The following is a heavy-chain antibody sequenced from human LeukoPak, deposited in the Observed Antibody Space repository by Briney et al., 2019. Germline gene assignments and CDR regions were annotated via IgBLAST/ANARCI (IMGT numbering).Heavy chain of an antibody. Sequence: PSETLSLTCTVSGGSISSYYWSWIRQPPGKGLEWIGEINHSGSTNYNPSLKSRVTISVDTSKNQFSLKLSSVTAADTAVYYCANRIAVAGTSWFDPWGQGTLVTVSS. CDR2: INHSGST. J-gene: IGHJ5*02. D-gene: IGHD6-19*01. CDR1: GGSISSYY. V-gene: IGHV4-34*01. CDR3: ANRIAVAGTSWFDP.